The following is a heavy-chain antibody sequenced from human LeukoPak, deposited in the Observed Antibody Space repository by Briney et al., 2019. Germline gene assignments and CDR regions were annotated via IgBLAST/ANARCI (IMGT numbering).Heavy chain of an antibody. D-gene: IGHD1-26*01. CDR1: GYTFTSYG. CDR2: ISAYNGNT. J-gene: IGHJ4*02. CDR3: ARDRGAWELRTPFDY. Sequence: ASVKVSCKASGYTFTSYGISWVRQAPGQGLEWMGWISAYNGNTNYAQKLQGRVTMTTDTSTSTAYMELRSLRSDDTAVYYCARDRGAWELRTPFDYWGQGTLVTVSS. V-gene: IGHV1-18*01.